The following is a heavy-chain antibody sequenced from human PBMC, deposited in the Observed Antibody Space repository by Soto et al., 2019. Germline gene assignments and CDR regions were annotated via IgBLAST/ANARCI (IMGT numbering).Heavy chain of an antibody. CDR2: IYYSGST. D-gene: IGHD3-22*01. CDR3: ARDNYDSSGYYPNWFDT. J-gene: IGHJ5*02. Sequence: SETLSLTCTVSGGSISSYYWSWIRQPPGKGLEWIGYIYYSGSTNYNPSLKSRVTISVDTSKNQFSLKLSSVTAADTAVYYCARDNYDSSGYYPNWFDTWGQGTLVTVSS. CDR1: GGSISSYY. V-gene: IGHV4-59*01.